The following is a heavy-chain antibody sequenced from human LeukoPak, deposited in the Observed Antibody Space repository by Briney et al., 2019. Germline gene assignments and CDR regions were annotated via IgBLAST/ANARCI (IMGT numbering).Heavy chain of an antibody. CDR1: GYTFTSYY. CDR3: ARDDDYAWSWFDP. Sequence: ASVKVSCKASGYTFTSYYMHWVRQAPGQGLEWMGIINPSGGSTSYAQKFQGRVTMTRDTSISTAYMELSRLRSDDTAVYYCARDDDYAWSWFDPWGQGTLVTVSS. CDR2: INPSGGST. D-gene: IGHD4-17*01. J-gene: IGHJ5*02. V-gene: IGHV1-46*01.